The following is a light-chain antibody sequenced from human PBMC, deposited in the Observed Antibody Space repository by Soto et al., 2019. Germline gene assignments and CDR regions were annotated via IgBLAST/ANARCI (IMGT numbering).Light chain of an antibody. Sequence: QSVLTQPASVSGSPGQSITISCTGTSSDVGGYDYVSWYQLHPGKAPKLMVFEVSNRPSGVSYRFSGSKSGNTASLTISGLQAEDEADYYCSSYTSSSTAVFGGGTKLTVL. J-gene: IGLJ2*01. CDR2: EVS. CDR1: SSDVGGYDY. V-gene: IGLV2-14*01. CDR3: SSYTSSSTAV.